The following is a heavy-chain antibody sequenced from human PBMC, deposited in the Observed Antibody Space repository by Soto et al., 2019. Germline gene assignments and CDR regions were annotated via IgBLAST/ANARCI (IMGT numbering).Heavy chain of an antibody. D-gene: IGHD3-10*01. J-gene: IGHJ6*03. CDR2: IYYSGST. Sequence: PSETLSLTCTVSGGSISSYYWSWIRQPPGKGLEWIGYIYYSGSTNYNPSLKSRVTISVDTSKNQFSLKLSSVTAADTAVYYCAGSWKYSYYYYYMDVWGKGTTVTVSS. V-gene: IGHV4-59*08. CDR3: AGSWKYSYYYYYMDV. CDR1: GGSISSYY.